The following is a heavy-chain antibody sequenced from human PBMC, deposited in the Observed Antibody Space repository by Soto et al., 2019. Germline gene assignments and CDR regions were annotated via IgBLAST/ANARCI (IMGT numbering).Heavy chain of an antibody. D-gene: IGHD4-17*01. CDR3: AKDLGTTVVTPGPNAFDI. Sequence: GGSLRLSCAASGFTFSSYAMSWVRQAPGKGLEWVSAISGSGGSTYYADSVKGRFTISRDNSKNTLYLQMNSLRAEDTAVYYCAKDLGTTVVTPGPNAFDIWGQGTMVTVS. CDR1: GFTFSSYA. J-gene: IGHJ3*02. CDR2: ISGSGGST. V-gene: IGHV3-23*01.